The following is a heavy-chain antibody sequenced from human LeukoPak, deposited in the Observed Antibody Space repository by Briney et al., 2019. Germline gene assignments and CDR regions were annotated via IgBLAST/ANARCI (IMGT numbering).Heavy chain of an antibody. J-gene: IGHJ5*02. CDR3: ARDLDLRQLDP. CDR1: GFSVSSNY. CDR2: IYSDGST. Sequence: AGGSLRLSCAASGFSVSSNYMSWVRQAPGEGLEWVSVIYSDGSTYYTDSVKGRFTISRDNSKNTLYLQMNSLRGEGTAVCYCARDLDLRQLDPWGQGTRVTVSS. V-gene: IGHV3-53*05. D-gene: IGHD5-18*01.